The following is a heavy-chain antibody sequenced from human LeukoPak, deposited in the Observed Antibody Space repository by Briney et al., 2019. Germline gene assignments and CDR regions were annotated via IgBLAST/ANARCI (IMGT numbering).Heavy chain of an antibody. CDR3: VGLMVYANAY. D-gene: IGHD2-8*01. J-gene: IGHJ4*02. CDR1: GFTFSNYW. V-gene: IGHV3-7*01. Sequence: GGSLRLSCAASGFTFSNYWMSWVRQAPGKGLEWVANIKQDGSEKYYVDSVKGRFTISRDNAKNSLYLQMNSLRAEDTAVYYCVGLMVYANAYWVQGTLVTVSS. CDR2: IKQDGSEK.